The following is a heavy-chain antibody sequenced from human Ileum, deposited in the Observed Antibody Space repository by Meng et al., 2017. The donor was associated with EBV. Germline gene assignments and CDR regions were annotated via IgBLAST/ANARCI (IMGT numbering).Heavy chain of an antibody. J-gene: IGHJ4*02. Sequence: QITLKESGPTLVKPTQTLTLTCTLSGFSLSTSGVGVGWIRQPPGKALVWLALIYWDDDKRYSPSLKSRLTITKDTSKNQVVLTMTNMDPVDTATYYCAHSTQSSGQRLSFDYWGQGTLCTVSS. CDR2: IYWDDDK. D-gene: IGHD3-22*01. CDR1: GFSLSTSGVG. CDR3: AHSTQSSGQRLSFDY. V-gene: IGHV2-5*02.